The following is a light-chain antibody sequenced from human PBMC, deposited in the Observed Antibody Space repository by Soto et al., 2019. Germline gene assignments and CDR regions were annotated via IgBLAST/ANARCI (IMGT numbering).Light chain of an antibody. V-gene: IGKV1-5*03. CDR3: QHYNRYSPYT. CDR1: QSISTW. J-gene: IGKJ2*01. Sequence: DIKMTQFPSTLSASIGDRVTLTCRASQSISTWLAWYQQKAGKAPKLLIYTASSLETWVPSRFSGSGSGTEFTLTISSLQPDDFATYYCQHYNRYSPYTFGQGTRLEIK. CDR2: TAS.